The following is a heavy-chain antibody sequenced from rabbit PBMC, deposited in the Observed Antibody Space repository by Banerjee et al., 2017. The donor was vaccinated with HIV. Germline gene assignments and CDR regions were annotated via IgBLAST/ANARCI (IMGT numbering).Heavy chain of an antibody. CDR2: IYPHGGSA. CDR1: GIAFSPFA. V-gene: IGHV1S7*01. CDR3: GRDRGYAASSYYGTTRLDL. J-gene: IGHJ3*01. D-gene: IGHD8-1*01. Sequence: QLVESGGGLVTLGGSLKLSCKASGIAFSPFAISWVRQAPGKGLEWIAYIYPHGGSADYASWVNGRFTLSLDNAQNTAFLQMTSLTDADTATYFCGRDRGYAASSYYGTTRLDLWGQGTLVTVS.